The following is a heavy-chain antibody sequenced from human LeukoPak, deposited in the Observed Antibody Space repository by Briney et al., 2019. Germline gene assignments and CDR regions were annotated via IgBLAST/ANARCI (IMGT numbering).Heavy chain of an antibody. CDR1: GGSISSSNW. J-gene: IGHJ4*02. V-gene: IGHV4-4*02. D-gene: IGHD3-9*01. Sequence: PSGTLSLTCAVSGGSISSSNWWSWVRQPPGKGLEWIGEIYHSGSTNYNPSLKSRVTISVDKSKNQFSLKLSSVTAADTAVYYCASLYYDILTGHPPRDDIKDYWGQGTLVTVSS. CDR2: IYHSGST. CDR3: ASLYYDILTGHPPRDDIKDY.